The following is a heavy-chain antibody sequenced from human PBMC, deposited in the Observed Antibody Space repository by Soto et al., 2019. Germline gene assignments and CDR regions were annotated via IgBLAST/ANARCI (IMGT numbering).Heavy chain of an antibody. V-gene: IGHV1-2*02. Sequence: QVQLVQSGAEVRKSGASVKVSCKASGYTFSDYFIQWLRQAPGQGLEWVAWINPKTAATNYAKKFQDRVIVTRDTSFSTAYLELTRLRPDDTALYYCARIKWGLDYYSGMDVWGQGTAVSVSS. D-gene: IGHD1-26*01. CDR1: GYTFSDYF. CDR2: INPKTAAT. J-gene: IGHJ6*02. CDR3: ARIKWGLDYYSGMDV.